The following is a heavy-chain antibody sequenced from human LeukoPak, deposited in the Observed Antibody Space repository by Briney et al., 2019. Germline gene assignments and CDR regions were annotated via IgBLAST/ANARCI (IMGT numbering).Heavy chain of an antibody. D-gene: IGHD3/OR15-3a*01. CDR3: ARDPWTGPGMDV. CDR1: GFTFSSSA. Sequence: GGSLRLSCAASGFTFSSSAMSWVRQAPGKGLEWVSAISNNGGYTYYADSVQGRFTISRDNSKSTLCLQMNSLRAEDTAVYYCARDPWTGPGMDVWGQGTTVTVSS. CDR2: ISNNGGYT. V-gene: IGHV3-23*01. J-gene: IGHJ6*02.